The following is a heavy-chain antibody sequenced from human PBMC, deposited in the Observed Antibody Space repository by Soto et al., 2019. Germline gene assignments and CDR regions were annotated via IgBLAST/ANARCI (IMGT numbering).Heavy chain of an antibody. Sequence: GSGPTLVNPTQTLTLTCTFSGFSLSTSGMCVSWIRQPPGKALEWLALIDWDDDKYYSTSLKTRLTISKDTSKNQVVLTMTNMDPVDTATYFCAHLNTRGYYFDHWGQGALVTVSS. CDR2: IDWDDDK. CDR3: AHLNTRGYYFDH. CDR1: GFSLSTSGMC. V-gene: IGHV2-70*12. J-gene: IGHJ4*02.